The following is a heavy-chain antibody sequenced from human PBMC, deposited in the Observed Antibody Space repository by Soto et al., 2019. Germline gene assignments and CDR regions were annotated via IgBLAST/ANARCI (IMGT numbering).Heavy chain of an antibody. J-gene: IGHJ4*02. CDR2: VYHSGRT. CDR3: ARGVNYYDSSGFYPRDY. Sequence: SETLSLTCAVSGYSITTGYYWGCVRLPPGKGLEWIGSVYHSGRTSYNPSLESRVTISVDTSKNQFSLRLSSVTAADTAVYYCARGVNYYDSSGFYPRDYWGQGILVTVSS. CDR1: GYSITTGYY. D-gene: IGHD3-22*01. V-gene: IGHV4-38-2*01.